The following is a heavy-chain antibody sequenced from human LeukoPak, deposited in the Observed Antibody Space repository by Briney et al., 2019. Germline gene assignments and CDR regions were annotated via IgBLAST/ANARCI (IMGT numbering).Heavy chain of an antibody. CDR2: LSSSGSNL. V-gene: IGHV3-11*01. CDR3: ARDGGYSGYDYGPGYYYYGMDV. D-gene: IGHD5-12*01. CDR1: GFTFSDYY. J-gene: IGHJ6*02. Sequence: GGPLSLSCAASGFTFSDYYMRWIRQAPGKGLEGVSYLSSSGSNLYYADSVKGRFTISRDNAKNSLYPQMNSLRGEDTAVYYCARDGGYSGYDYGPGYYYYGMDVWGQGTTVTVSS.